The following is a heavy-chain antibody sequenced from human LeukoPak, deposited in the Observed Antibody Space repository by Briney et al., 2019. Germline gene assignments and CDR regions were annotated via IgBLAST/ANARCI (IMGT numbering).Heavy chain of an antibody. V-gene: IGHV4-39*01. CDR3: ARTITVIKRYFDF. J-gene: IGHJ4*02. CDR1: GGSISSTIYY. CDR2: IDYSGST. Sequence: SETLSLTCTVSGGSISSTIYYWGWIRQPPGKGLERIGCIDYSGSTYYHPSLKSRVTISVDTSKNQFSLNLSSVTAADTAVYYCARTITVIKRYFDFWGQGTLVTVSS. D-gene: IGHD3-22*01.